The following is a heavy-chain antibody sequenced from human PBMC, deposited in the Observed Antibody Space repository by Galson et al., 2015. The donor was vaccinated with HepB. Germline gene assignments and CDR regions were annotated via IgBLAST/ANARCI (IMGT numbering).Heavy chain of an antibody. CDR2: ISANSGNT. CDR1: GYTFTTNG. Sequence: SVKVSCKASGYTFTTNGISWVRQAPGQGLEWMGWISANSGNTNYAPKFQDRVTMTTETSTSTAYMQLRSLTSDDTAVYYCARDLPASNDFWSGTPIFDYWGQGTLVTVSS. D-gene: IGHD3-3*01. CDR3: ARDLPASNDFWSGTPIFDY. J-gene: IGHJ4*02. V-gene: IGHV1-18*01.